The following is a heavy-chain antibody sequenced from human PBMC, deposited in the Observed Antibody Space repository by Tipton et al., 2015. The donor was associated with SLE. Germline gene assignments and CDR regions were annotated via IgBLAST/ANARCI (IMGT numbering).Heavy chain of an antibody. V-gene: IGHV3-23*01. CDR2: ISGSGGST. J-gene: IGHJ4*02. D-gene: IGHD2-21*02. CDR1: GFAFSSYA. CDR3: AKELVVVTALDY. Sequence: SLRLSCAASGFAFSSYAMSWVRQAPGKGLEWVSAISGSGGSTYYADSVKGRFTISRDNSKNTLYLQMNSLRAEDTAVYYCAKELVVVTALDYWGQGTLVTVSS.